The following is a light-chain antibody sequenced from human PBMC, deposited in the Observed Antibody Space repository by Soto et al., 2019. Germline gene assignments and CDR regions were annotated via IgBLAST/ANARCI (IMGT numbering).Light chain of an antibody. V-gene: IGKV3-11*01. J-gene: IGKJ5*01. CDR3: QQRSNWPLIT. Sequence: EIVWTQSPGTLSSSPGERATLSCRASQSVTSYLAWYQQKPGQAPRLLIYDASNRATGIPARFSGSGSGTDFTLTISSLQPEDFSVYYCQQRSNWPLITFGQGTRLEIK. CDR2: DAS. CDR1: QSVTSY.